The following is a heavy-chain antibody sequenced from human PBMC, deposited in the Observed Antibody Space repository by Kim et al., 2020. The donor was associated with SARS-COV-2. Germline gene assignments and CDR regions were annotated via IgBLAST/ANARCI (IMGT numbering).Heavy chain of an antibody. Sequence: SETLSLTCTVSGGPISSYYWSWIRQPPGKGLEWIGYIYYSGSTNYNPSLKSRVTISVDTSKNQFSLKLSSVTAADTAVYYCARDSSSSPPYFDYWGQGTLVTVSS. D-gene: IGHD6-6*01. J-gene: IGHJ4*02. V-gene: IGHV4-59*01. CDR2: IYYSGST. CDR1: GGPISSYY. CDR3: ARDSSSSPPYFDY.